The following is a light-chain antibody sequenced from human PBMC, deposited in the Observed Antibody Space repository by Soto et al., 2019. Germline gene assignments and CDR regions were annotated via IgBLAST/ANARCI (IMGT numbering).Light chain of an antibody. CDR1: SSDIGGYNY. CDR3: SSYTSRTTFVI. CDR2: VVS. J-gene: IGLJ2*01. V-gene: IGLV2-14*01. Sequence: QSALTQPASVSGSPGQSITISCTGTSSDIGGYNYVSWYQHHPGKAPKLMIYVVSNRPSGVSNRFSGSKSGNTASLTISGLQAEDEADYHCSSYTSRTTFVIFGGGTKLTVL.